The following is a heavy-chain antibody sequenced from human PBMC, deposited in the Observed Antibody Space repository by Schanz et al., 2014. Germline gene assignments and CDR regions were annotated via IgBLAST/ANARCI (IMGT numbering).Heavy chain of an antibody. CDR2: IKQDESER. D-gene: IGHD3-10*01. V-gene: IGHV3-7*03. Sequence: VQLVESGGGLVKPGDSLRLSCAASGFTFSTYWMSWVRQAPGKGLEWVANIKQDESERSYVDSVKGRFTISRDNAKNSLYLQMNSLRADDTAVYYCAKKGGDYGSGSYQIIDDWGQGTLVTVSS. CDR1: GFTFSTYW. CDR3: AKKGGDYGSGSYQIIDD. J-gene: IGHJ4*02.